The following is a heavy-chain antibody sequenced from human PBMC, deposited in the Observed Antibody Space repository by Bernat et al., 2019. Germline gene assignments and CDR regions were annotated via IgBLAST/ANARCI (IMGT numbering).Heavy chain of an antibody. Sequence: QVQLVQSGAEVKKPGSSVKVSCKASGGTFSSYAISWVRQAPGQGLEWMGGIIPIFGTAIYAQKFQGRVTITANESTSTAYMELRSLRSEDTAVYYCARVRAAAGPYYYYGMDVWGQGTTVTVSS. CDR3: ARVRAAAGPYYYYGMDV. J-gene: IGHJ6*02. CDR2: IIPIFGTA. CDR1: GGTFSSYA. V-gene: IGHV1-69*01. D-gene: IGHD6-13*01.